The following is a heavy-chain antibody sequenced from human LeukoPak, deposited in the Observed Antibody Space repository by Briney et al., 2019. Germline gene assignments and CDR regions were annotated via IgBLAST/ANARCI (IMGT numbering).Heavy chain of an antibody. CDR3: ARGGRRGYSYDYYYYYYMDV. CDR2: INPNSGGT. V-gene: IGHV1-2*02. CDR1: GYTFTGSY. J-gene: IGHJ6*03. Sequence: ASVKVSCKASGYTFTGSYMHWVRQAPGQGLEWMGWINPNSGGTNYAQKFQGRVTMTRDTSISTAYMELSRLRSDDTAVYYCARGGRRGYSYDYYYYYYMDVWGKGTTVTISS. D-gene: IGHD5-18*01.